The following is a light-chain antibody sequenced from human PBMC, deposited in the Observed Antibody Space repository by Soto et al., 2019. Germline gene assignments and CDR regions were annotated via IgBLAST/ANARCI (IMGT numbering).Light chain of an antibody. J-gene: IGKJ4*01. CDR2: FAS. V-gene: IGKV3-15*01. Sequence: EIVMTQSPATLSVSPGERATLSCRASQSVSNNLAWYQQKPGQAPRLLIYFASTRATGIPARFSGSGSGTQFTLTITSLQSEDVAVYSCQHYDEWPLTFGGGTKVEIK. CDR3: QHYDEWPLT. CDR1: QSVSNN.